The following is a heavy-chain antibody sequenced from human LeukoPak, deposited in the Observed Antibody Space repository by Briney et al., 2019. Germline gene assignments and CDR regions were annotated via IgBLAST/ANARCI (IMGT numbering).Heavy chain of an antibody. CDR1: GGSISSYY. CDR2: IYTSVST. D-gene: IGHD5-24*01. Sequence: PSETLSLTCSVSGGSISSYYWSWIRQPAGKGLEWIGRIYTSVSTNNNPSLKSRVTMSVDTSKNQFSLKLSSVTAADTAVYYCAEEAGYMVGYAFDIWGQGTMVTVSS. V-gene: IGHV4-4*07. J-gene: IGHJ3*02. CDR3: AEEAGYMVGYAFDI.